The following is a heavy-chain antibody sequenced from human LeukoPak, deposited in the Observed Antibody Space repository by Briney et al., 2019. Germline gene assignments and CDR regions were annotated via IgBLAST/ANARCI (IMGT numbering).Heavy chain of an antibody. CDR1: GYTFTSYY. J-gene: IGHJ3*02. Sequence: ASVKVSCKASGYTFTSYYMHWVRQAPGQGLEWMGIINPSGGSTSYAQKFQGRVTMTRDTSTSTVYMELRSLRSDDTAVYYCASGKPPGYCSSTSCYIDAFDIWGQGTMVTVSS. CDR2: INPSGGST. D-gene: IGHD2-2*02. CDR3: ASGKPPGYCSSTSCYIDAFDI. V-gene: IGHV1-46*01.